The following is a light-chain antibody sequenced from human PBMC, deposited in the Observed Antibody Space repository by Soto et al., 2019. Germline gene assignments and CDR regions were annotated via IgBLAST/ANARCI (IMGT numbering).Light chain of an antibody. CDR3: QQYNNWPPYT. CDR1: QSVSSD. CDR2: GAS. J-gene: IGKJ2*01. V-gene: IGKV3-15*01. Sequence: EIVMTQSPATLSVSPGERANLTCRASQSVSSDLAWYQQKPGQAPRLLVYGASTRATDIPARFSGSGSGTEFTLTISSLQSEDFAVYYCQQYNNWPPYTFGQGTNVEIK.